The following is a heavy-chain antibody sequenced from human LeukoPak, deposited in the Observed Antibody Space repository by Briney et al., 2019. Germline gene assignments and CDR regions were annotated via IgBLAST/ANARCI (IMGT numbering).Heavy chain of an antibody. CDR1: GYTFTSYG. V-gene: IGHV1-18*01. D-gene: IGHD3-3*01. CDR2: ISAYNGNT. Sequence: GASVKVSCKASGYTFTSYGISWVRQAPGQGLEWMGWISAYNGNTNYAQKLQGRVTMTTDTSTSTAYMELRSLRSDDTAVYYCARDQVGVSGVPEDAFDIWGQGTMVTASS. J-gene: IGHJ3*02. CDR3: ARDQVGVSGVPEDAFDI.